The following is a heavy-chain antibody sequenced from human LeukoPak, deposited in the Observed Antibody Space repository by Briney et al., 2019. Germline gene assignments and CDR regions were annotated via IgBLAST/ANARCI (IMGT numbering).Heavy chain of an antibody. CDR2: INNDGSYI. Sequence: GGSLRLSCAASGFTVSSIYMSWVRQAPGKGLEWVSRINNDGSYINYADSVKGRFTTSRDNAKNTVNLQMNSLRAEDTAVYFCARDGSAYNLDYWGQGVQVTVSP. D-gene: IGHD5-24*01. CDR3: ARDGSAYNLDY. V-gene: IGHV3-74*01. CDR1: GFTVSSIY. J-gene: IGHJ4*02.